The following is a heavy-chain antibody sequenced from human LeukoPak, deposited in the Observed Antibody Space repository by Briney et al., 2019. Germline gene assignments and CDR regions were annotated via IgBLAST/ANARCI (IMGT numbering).Heavy chain of an antibody. Sequence: PGGSLRLSCAVSGITLSNYGMSWVRQAPGKGLEWVAGISESGGRTNYADSVKGWFTISRDNSKNTLYLQMNSLRAEDTAVYFCAKRGVVIRVILVGFHKEAYYFDSWGQGALVTVSS. CDR2: ISESGGRT. J-gene: IGHJ4*02. D-gene: IGHD3-22*01. CDR1: GITLSNYG. V-gene: IGHV3-23*01. CDR3: AKRGVVIRVILVGFHKEAYYFDS.